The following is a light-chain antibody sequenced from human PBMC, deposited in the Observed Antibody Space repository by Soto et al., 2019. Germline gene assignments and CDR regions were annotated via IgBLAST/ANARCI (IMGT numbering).Light chain of an antibody. CDR2: GAS. Sequence: EIVLTQSPGTLSLSPGERATLSCRASQSVSSSYLAWYQQKPGQAPRLLIYGASSRATGIPDRFSGSGSGTGFTLTISRLEPEEFAVYYCQQYCRGIFGGGTKVEIK. CDR1: QSVSSSY. V-gene: IGKV3-20*01. CDR3: QQYCRGI. J-gene: IGKJ4*01.